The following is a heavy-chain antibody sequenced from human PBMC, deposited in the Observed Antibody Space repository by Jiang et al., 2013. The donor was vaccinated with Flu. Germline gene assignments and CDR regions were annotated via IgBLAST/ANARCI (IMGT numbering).Heavy chain of an antibody. CDR3: ARGYCSGGSCYYFDY. J-gene: IGHJ4*02. V-gene: IGHV4-31*01. D-gene: IGHD2-15*01. CDR2: IYYSGST. CDR1: GGSISSGGYY. Sequence: GSGLVKPSQTLSLTCTVSGGSISSGGYYWSWIRQHPGKGLEWIGYIYYSGSTYYNPSLKSLVTISVDTSKNQFSLKLSSVTAADTAVYYCARGYCSGGSCYYFDYWGQGTLVTVSS.